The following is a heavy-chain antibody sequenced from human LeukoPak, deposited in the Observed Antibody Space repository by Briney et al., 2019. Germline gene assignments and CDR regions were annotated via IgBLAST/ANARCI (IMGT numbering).Heavy chain of an antibody. CDR3: ARALGYCSGGSCTRGYNWFDP. D-gene: IGHD2-15*01. Sequence: LETLSLTCTVSGGSISSSDYYWGWIRQPPGKGLEWIGSIYYGGSTYYNPSLKSRVTISVDTSMNQFSLKLSFVTTADTAVYYCARALGYCSGGSCTRGYNWFDPWGQGTLVTVPS. CDR2: IYYGGST. V-gene: IGHV4-39*01. J-gene: IGHJ5*02. CDR1: GGSISSSDYY.